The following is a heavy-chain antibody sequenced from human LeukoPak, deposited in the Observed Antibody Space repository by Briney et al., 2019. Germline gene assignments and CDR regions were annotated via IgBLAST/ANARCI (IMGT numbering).Heavy chain of an antibody. CDR2: INTNSGDT. CDR1: GYIFTDYY. J-gene: IGHJ4*02. Sequence: ASVKVSCKASGYIFTDYYIHWVRQAPGQGAEWMGRINTNSGDTDSAQKFQGRVTMTRVTSITTVYMEMRRLTSDDTAVYYCARVAYGNNATPFDHWGQGTLVIVSS. D-gene: IGHD4-11*01. V-gene: IGHV1-2*06. CDR3: ARVAYGNNATPFDH.